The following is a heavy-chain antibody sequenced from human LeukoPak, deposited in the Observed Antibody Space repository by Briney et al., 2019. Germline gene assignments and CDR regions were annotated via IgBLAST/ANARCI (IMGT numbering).Heavy chain of an antibody. Sequence: KASETLSLTCTVSSASVSSYYWSWVRQPPGGGLEWIGYISNSGSPSYNPSFKSRVTFSADTSKNHLSLKLNSVTPADTAVYFCARGGARPLRDWGQGTLVTVSS. CDR3: ARGGARPLRD. V-gene: IGHV4-59*02. D-gene: IGHD3-16*01. CDR2: ISNSGSP. J-gene: IGHJ4*02. CDR1: SASVSSYY.